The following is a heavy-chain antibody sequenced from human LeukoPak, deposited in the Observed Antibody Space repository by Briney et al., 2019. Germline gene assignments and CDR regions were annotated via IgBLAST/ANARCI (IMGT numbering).Heavy chain of an antibody. D-gene: IGHD3-10*01. J-gene: IGHJ6*03. CDR1: AGSISNYY. V-gene: IGHV4-4*07. CDR3: ARERYYGSGSYLLRVHYYYYMDV. Sequence: SETLSLTCTVSAGSISNYYWSWIRQPAGKGLEWIGRIYTSGSTNYNPSLKSRVTMSVDTSKNQFSLKLSSVTAADTAVYYCARERYYGSGSYLLRVHYYYYMDVWGKGTTVTISS. CDR2: IYTSGST.